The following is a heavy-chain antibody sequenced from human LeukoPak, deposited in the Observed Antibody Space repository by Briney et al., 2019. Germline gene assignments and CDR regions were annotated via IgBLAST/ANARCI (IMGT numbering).Heavy chain of an antibody. V-gene: IGHV1-46*01. CDR1: GFSFTSYY. CDR2: INPSGDKT. D-gene: IGHD5-24*01. CDR3: ARIPEMTTMKGLGY. J-gene: IGHJ4*02. Sequence: ASVKVSCKASGFSFTSYYMHWVRQAPGQGLEWMGIINPSGDKTYYAQRFEGRVTMTRDTSTSTVYMELSSLRSEDTAVYYCARIPEMTTMKGLGYWGQGTLVTVSS.